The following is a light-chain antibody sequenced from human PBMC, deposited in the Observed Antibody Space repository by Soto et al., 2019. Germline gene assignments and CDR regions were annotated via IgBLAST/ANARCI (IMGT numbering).Light chain of an antibody. V-gene: IGLV1-44*01. CDR3: QSYDRSLSGSV. CDR1: SSNIGSNT. Sequence: QSVLTQPPSASGTPGQRVTISCSGSSSNIGSNTVNWYQQLPGTAPKLLIYSNNQRPSGVPDRFSGSKSGTSASLAITGLQAEDEADYYCQSYDRSLSGSVFGGATKLTVL. CDR2: SNN. J-gene: IGLJ3*02.